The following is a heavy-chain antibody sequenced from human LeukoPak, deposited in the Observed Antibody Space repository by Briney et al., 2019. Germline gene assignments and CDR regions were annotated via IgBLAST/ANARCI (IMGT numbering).Heavy chain of an antibody. Sequence: GGSLRLSCVASGFSLSSFWMNWVRQAPGKGLEWVASIKKDGSEKHYVDSVKARFTISRDNAKNSLYLEMNSLRAEDTAVYYCARGDLNWKPVRYAMDVWGQGTTVTVSS. V-gene: IGHV3-7*03. CDR2: IKKDGSEK. CDR1: GFSLSSFW. D-gene: IGHD1-20*01. J-gene: IGHJ6*02. CDR3: ARGDLNWKPVRYAMDV.